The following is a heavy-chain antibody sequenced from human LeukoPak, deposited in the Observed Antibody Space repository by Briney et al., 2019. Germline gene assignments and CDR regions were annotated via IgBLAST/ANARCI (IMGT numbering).Heavy chain of an antibody. CDR2: MYASGTT. Sequence: GGSLRLSCVVSGFTVSGNYMSWVRQAPGKGLEWVSIMYASGTTNYADSGKGRFTISTDNSKNTLYLQMSSLRVEDTAVYYCAREGGPYSSTLRGCWGQGTLVTVSS. D-gene: IGHD6-19*01. CDR1: GFTVSGNY. CDR3: AREGGPYSSTLRGC. J-gene: IGHJ4*02. V-gene: IGHV3-53*01.